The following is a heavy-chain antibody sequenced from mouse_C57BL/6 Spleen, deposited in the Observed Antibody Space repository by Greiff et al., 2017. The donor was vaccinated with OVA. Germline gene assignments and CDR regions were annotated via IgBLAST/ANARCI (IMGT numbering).Heavy chain of an antibody. CDR1: GYTFTSYW. V-gene: IGHV1-69*01. D-gene: IGHD2-3*01. CDR3: ARGDGYYGYAMDD. J-gene: IGHJ4*01. CDR2: IDPSDSYT. Sequence: QVQLQQPGAELVLPGASVKLSCKASGYTFTSYWMHWVKQRPGQGLEWIGEIDPSDSYTNYNQKFKGKSTLTVDKSSCTAYMQLRSLTSVDSAVYYCARGDGYYGYAMDDWGQGTSVTVSS.